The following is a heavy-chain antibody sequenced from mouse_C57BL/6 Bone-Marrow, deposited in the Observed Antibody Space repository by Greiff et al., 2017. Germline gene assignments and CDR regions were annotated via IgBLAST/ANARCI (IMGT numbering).Heavy chain of an antibody. CDR1: GYTFTDYY. CDR2: INPYNGGT. D-gene: IGHD2-2*01. CDR3: ARYGYYWDFDV. J-gene: IGHJ1*03. V-gene: IGHV1-19*01. Sequence: VQLQQSGPELVKPGASVKMSCKASGYTFTDYYMNWVKQSHGKSLEWIGVINPYNGGTSYNQKFKGKATLTVDKSSSTAYMELNSLTSEDSAVDYCARYGYYWDFDVWGTGTTVTVSS.